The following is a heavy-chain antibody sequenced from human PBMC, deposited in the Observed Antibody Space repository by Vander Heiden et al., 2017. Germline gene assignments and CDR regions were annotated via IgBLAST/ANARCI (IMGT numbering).Heavy chain of an antibody. J-gene: IGHJ3*01. CDR2: IYYSGST. D-gene: IGHD3-22*01. CDR3: ARHQDGGGSYRRGFDV. V-gene: IGHV4-59*08. Sequence: QVQLQESGPGLVKPSETLSLTCTVSGCSISCYYWSWIRQPPGKGLEWIGYIYYSGSTNYNPSLKSRVTISVDTSKNQFSLKLTSVTAADTAVYYCARHQDGGGSYRRGFDVWGQGTMVTVSS. CDR1: GCSISCYY.